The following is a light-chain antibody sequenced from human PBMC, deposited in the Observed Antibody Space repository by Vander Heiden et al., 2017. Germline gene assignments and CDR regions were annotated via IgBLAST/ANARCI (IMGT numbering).Light chain of an antibody. CDR1: NIGSKT. CDR2: DGS. J-gene: IGLJ1*01. CDR3: QVWDSSSDHYV. V-gene: IGLV3-21*02. Sequence: SYVLTQPPAVSVAPGQTASITCGGNNIGSKTVQWYQQKAGQCPVLVVDDGSDRPSGIPERFSGSNAGNTATLTISRVEAGDEADYYCQVWDSSSDHYVFGTGTKVTVL.